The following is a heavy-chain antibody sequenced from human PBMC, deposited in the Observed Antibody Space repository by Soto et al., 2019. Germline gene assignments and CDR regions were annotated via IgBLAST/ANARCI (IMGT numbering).Heavy chain of an antibody. Sequence: PSETLSLTCTVSGGSISSGRYYWNWVRQHPGNGLEWIGYIYHSGNTYYNPSLKSRSSISLDTSKNQFSLMLDSVTVADTPAYYCSRIDHLSLDWLFPDSWGEGTLVTVSS. D-gene: IGHD3-3*01. CDR3: SRIDHLSLDWLFPDS. V-gene: IGHV4-31*03. CDR2: IYHSGNT. J-gene: IGHJ4*02. CDR1: GGSISSGRYY.